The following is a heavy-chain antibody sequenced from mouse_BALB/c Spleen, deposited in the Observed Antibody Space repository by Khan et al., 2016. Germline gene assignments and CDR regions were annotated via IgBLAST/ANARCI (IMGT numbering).Heavy chain of an antibody. J-gene: IGHJ3*01. V-gene: IGHV1-5*01. CDR2: IYPGNTDA. D-gene: IGHD3-2*01. CDR1: GYTFSNYW. Sequence: VQLQQSGTVLARPGASVKMSCKASGYTFSNYWMHWMKQRPGQGLEWIGVIYPGNTDAPYNQHFKGKAELTAVASTSTAYMELSSLTNEDSAVYYCTRGDTTGYAWFAYWGQGTLVTVSA. CDR3: TRGDTTGYAWFAY.